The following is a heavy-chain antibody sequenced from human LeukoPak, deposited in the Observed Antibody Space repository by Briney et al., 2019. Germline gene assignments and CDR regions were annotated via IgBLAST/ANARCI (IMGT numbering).Heavy chain of an antibody. D-gene: IGHD5-12*01. CDR2: IYYSGST. CDR3: ARDSGYDYYYYMDV. CDR1: GGSISSSSYY. J-gene: IGHJ6*03. V-gene: IGHV4-39*07. Sequence: PSETLSLTCTVSGGSISSSSYYWGWIRQPPGKGLEWIGSIYYSGSTYYNPSLKSRVTISVDTSKNQFSLKLSSVTAADTAVYYCARDSGYDYYYYMDVWGKGTTVTVPS.